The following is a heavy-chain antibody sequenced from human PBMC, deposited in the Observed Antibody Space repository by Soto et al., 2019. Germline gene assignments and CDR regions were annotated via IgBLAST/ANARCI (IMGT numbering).Heavy chain of an antibody. Sequence: QVQLVESGGGVVQPGRSLRLSCAASGFTFSSYGMHWVRQAPGKGLEWVAVIWYDGSNKYYADSVTGRFTISRDNSKNTLYLQMNSLRAEDTAVYYCARDLWGALDYWGKGTLVTVSS. CDR3: ARDLWGALDY. J-gene: IGHJ4*02. V-gene: IGHV3-33*01. CDR1: GFTFSSYG. CDR2: IWYDGSNK. D-gene: IGHD2-21*01.